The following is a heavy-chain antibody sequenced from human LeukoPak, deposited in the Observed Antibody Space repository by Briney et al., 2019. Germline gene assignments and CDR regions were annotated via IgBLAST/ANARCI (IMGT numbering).Heavy chain of an antibody. CDR3: ARGSLYGSGYYFDY. CDR2: INHGGST. CDR1: GGSFSGYY. Sequence: PETLSLTCAVYGGSFSGYYWSWIRQPPGKGLEGMGEINHGGSTNYNPSLKSRVTLSVGPSQDQFSLKLGSVTAADTAVYYCARGSLYGSGYYFDYWGQGTLVTVSS. J-gene: IGHJ4*02. V-gene: IGHV4-34*01. D-gene: IGHD2-15*01.